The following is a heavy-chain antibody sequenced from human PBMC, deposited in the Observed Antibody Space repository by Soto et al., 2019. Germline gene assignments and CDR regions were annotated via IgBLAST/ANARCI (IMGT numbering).Heavy chain of an antibody. D-gene: IGHD3-3*01. CDR2: ISGGGTTT. V-gene: IGHV3-23*01. CDR1: GFTFSSYA. Sequence: GGSLRLSCAASGFTFSSYAMSWVRQAPGKGLEWVSGISGGGTTTYYADSAKGRFTISRDNSKNTLYLQMHSLRAEDTAIYYCATPYDFWSGYSMEGMDVWGQGTTVTVSS. J-gene: IGHJ6*02. CDR3: ATPYDFWSGYSMEGMDV.